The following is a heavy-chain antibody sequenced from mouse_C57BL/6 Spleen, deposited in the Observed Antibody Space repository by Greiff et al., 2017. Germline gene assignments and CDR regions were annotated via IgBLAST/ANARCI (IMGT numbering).Heavy chain of an antibody. D-gene: IGHD2-4*01. CDR1: GFTFSSYA. CDR2: ISSGGDYI. V-gene: IGHV5-9-1*02. J-gene: IGHJ2*01. CDR3: TRSYYDYDDFDY. Sequence: EVKLVESGEGLVKPGGSLKLSCAASGFTFSSYAMSWVRQTPEKRLEWVAYISSGGDYIYYADTVKGRFTISRDNARNTLYLQMSSLKSEDTAMYYCTRSYYDYDDFDYWGQGTTLTVSS.